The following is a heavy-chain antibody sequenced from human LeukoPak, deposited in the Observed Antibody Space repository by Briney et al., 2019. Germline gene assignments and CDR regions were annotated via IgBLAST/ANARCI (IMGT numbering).Heavy chain of an antibody. D-gene: IGHD3-22*01. CDR1: GGSFSGYY. CDR3: ARDLNYDSSGYNYYYMDV. CDR2: INHSGST. Sequence: PSETLSLTCAVYGGSFSGYYWSWIRQPPGKGLEWIGEINHSGSTYYNPSLKSRVTISVDTSKNQFSLKLSSVTAADTAVYYCARDLNYDSSGYNYYYMDVWGKGTTVTVSS. V-gene: IGHV4-34*01. J-gene: IGHJ6*03.